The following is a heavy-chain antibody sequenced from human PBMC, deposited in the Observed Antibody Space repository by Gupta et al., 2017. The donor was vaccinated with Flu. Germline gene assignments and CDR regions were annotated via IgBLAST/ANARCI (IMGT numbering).Heavy chain of an antibody. J-gene: IGHJ4*02. CDR1: G. CDR2: ISYDGSEK. Sequence: GMHWIRQAPGKGLEWVAVISYDGSEKYYVDSMKGRFSISRDNSKRTLYLQMDSLTSNDTAMYYCAKQQGDGYNQVDYWGQGTLVTVSS. CDR3: AKQQGDGYNQVDY. D-gene: IGHD5-12*01. V-gene: IGHV3-30*18.